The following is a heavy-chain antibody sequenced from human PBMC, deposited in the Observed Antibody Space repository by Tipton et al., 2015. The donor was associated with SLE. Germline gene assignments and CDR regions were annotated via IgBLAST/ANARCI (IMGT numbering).Heavy chain of an antibody. V-gene: IGHV1-69*06. D-gene: IGHD6-19*01. CDR1: GGTFSNYA. J-gene: IGHJ1*01. CDR3: ARLSGWQVQH. Sequence: QSGAEVKKPGSSVKVSCKAPGGTFSNYAISWVRQAPGQGLEWMGGIIPIFGTANYAQKCQGRVTLTADKSPSTAYMELSSLRSEDTAVFYCARLSGWQVQHRGHSTLFTVS. CDR2: IIPIFGTA.